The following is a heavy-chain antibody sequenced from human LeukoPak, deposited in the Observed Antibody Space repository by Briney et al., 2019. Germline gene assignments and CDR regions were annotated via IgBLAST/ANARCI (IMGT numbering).Heavy chain of an antibody. Sequence: PGGSLRLSCAASGFTFSSFGMHWVRQAPGKGLEWVAVISYDGGRTYYADSVEGRFTISRDNVKNTLYLQMNGLTPEDTAVYFCAKTFTSSWYALDYWGQGTLVTVSS. CDR2: ISYDGGRT. V-gene: IGHV3-30*18. CDR3: AKTFTSSWYALDY. D-gene: IGHD6-13*01. J-gene: IGHJ4*02. CDR1: GFTFSSFG.